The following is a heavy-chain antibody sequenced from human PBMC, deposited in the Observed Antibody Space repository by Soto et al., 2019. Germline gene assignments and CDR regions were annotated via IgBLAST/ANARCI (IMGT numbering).Heavy chain of an antibody. Sequence: PSETLSLTCTFSGGSISSGDYYWRWIRQPPGKGLEWIGYIYYSGSTYYNPSLKSRVTISVDTSKNQFSLKLSSVTAADTAVYYWARTYYYGSGSPSGVDYWGQGTLVTVS. CDR2: IYYSGST. V-gene: IGHV4-30-4*01. CDR3: ARTYYYGSGSPSGVDY. J-gene: IGHJ4*02. CDR1: GGSISSGDYY. D-gene: IGHD3-10*01.